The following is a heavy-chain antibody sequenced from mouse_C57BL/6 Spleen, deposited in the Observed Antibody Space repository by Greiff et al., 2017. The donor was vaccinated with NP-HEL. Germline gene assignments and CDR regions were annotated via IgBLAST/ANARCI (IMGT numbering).Heavy chain of an antibody. CDR3: ARNYDYDYAMDY. CDR1: GYTFTSYW. CDR2: IHPNSGST. Sequence: VQLQQSGAELVKPGASVKLSCKASGYTFTSYWMHWVKQRPGQGLEWIGMIHPNSGSTNYNEKFKSKATLTVDKSSSTAYMQLSSLTSEDSAVYYWARNYDYDYAMDYWGQGTSVTVSS. D-gene: IGHD2-4*01. J-gene: IGHJ4*01. V-gene: IGHV1-64*01.